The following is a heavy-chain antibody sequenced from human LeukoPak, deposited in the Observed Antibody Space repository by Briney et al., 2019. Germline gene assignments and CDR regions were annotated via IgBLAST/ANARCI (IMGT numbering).Heavy chain of an antibody. Sequence: PSEALSLTCTVSGGSISSYYWSWIRQPAGKGLEWIGRIYTSGSTNYNPSLKSRVTMSVDTSKNQFSLKLSSVTAADTAVYYCARDEEYYYDSSGFDIWGQGTMVTVSS. CDR1: GGSISSYY. V-gene: IGHV4-4*07. D-gene: IGHD3-22*01. CDR3: ARDEEYYYDSSGFDI. J-gene: IGHJ3*02. CDR2: IYTSGST.